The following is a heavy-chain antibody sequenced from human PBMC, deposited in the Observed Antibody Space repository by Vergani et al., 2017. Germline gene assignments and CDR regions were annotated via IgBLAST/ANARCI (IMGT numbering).Heavy chain of an antibody. Sequence: EVQLVESGGGLVKPGGSLRLSCAASGFTFSSYSMNWVRQAPGKGLEWVSGISWNSGSIGYADSVKGRFTISRDNAKNSLYLQMNSLRAEDTALYYCARAARGGHFDYWGQGTLVTVSS. CDR1: GFTFSSYS. V-gene: IGHV3-9*01. J-gene: IGHJ4*02. D-gene: IGHD6-6*01. CDR2: ISWNSGSI. CDR3: ARAARGGHFDY.